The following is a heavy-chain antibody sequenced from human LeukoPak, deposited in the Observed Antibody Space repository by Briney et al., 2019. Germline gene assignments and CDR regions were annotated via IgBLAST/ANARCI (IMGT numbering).Heavy chain of an antibody. V-gene: IGHV1-46*01. CDR2: INPGSGNT. CDR1: GHTFTRYY. D-gene: IGHD1-14*01. Sequence: ASVKVSCKASGHTFTRYYIHWVRQAPGQGLEWMGVINPGSGNTNYAQKFQDRVTMTRDTSTGTVYMELSSLRSEDTAVYFCARVTGGANFDHWGQGTLVTVSS. CDR3: ARVTGGANFDH. J-gene: IGHJ4*02.